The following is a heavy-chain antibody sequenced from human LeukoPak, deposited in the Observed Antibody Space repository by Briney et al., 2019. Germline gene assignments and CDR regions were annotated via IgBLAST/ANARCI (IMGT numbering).Heavy chain of an antibody. V-gene: IGHV4-61*02. CDR3: ARRTGSRWLQRTFDY. CDR2: ISSSGST. Sequence: SETLSLTCTVSGDSISSGDYYWSWIRQPAGKGLEWIGRISSSGSTNYNPSLKSRVTISVDTSKNQFSLKLSSVTAADTAVYYCARRTGSRWLQRTFDYWGQGTLVTVSS. CDR1: GDSISSGDYY. D-gene: IGHD5-24*01. J-gene: IGHJ4*02.